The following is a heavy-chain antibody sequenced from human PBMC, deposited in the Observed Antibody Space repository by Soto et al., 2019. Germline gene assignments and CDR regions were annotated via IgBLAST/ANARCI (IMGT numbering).Heavy chain of an antibody. CDR1: GFPFNSYA. V-gene: IGHV3-23*01. Sequence: EVQLLESGGGLVQPGGSLRLSCAASGFPFNSYAISWVRQGPGKGLEWVAARTGPGGSTYNEDSVKGRFTVSRDNSKKTVYLQLDGLRAEDTAIYYCGKGHSDYQGDYNYYGMDVWGQGTTVTVSS. CDR3: GKGHSDYQGDYNYYGMDV. D-gene: IGHD4-4*01. CDR2: RTGPGGST. J-gene: IGHJ6*02.